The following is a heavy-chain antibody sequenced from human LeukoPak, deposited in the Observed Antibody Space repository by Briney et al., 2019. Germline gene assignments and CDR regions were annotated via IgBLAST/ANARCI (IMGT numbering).Heavy chain of an antibody. CDR1: GFTFSTYR. Sequence: PGGSLRLSCAASGFTFSTYRIHWVRQAPGKGLEWVAVMSYDGTNKYYADSVKGRFTISRDNSKNTLYLQMNSPRAEDTAVYYCARVIIISVARWFDPWGQGTLVTVSS. CDR2: MSYDGTNK. V-gene: IGHV3-30*14. J-gene: IGHJ5*02. D-gene: IGHD3-16*02. CDR3: ARVIIISVARWFDP.